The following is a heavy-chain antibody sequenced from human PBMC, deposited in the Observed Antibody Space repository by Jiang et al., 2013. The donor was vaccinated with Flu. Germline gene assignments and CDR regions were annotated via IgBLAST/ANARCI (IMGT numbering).Heavy chain of an antibody. Sequence: GSSVKVSCKASGGTFSSYATSWVRQAPGQGLEWMGGIIPIFGTADYAQKFQGRVTITADKSTSTAYMELSSLRSEDTAVYYCAGTGTYYYDSSGYYSLVYWGQGTLVTVSS. CDR1: GGTFSSYA. J-gene: IGHJ4*02. V-gene: IGHV1-69*06. CDR2: IIPIFGTA. D-gene: IGHD3-22*01. CDR3: AGTGTYYYDSSGYYSLVY.